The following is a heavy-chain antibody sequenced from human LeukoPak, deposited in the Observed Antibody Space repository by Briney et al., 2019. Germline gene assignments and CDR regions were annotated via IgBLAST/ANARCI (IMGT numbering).Heavy chain of an antibody. J-gene: IGHJ6*03. D-gene: IGHD6-13*01. V-gene: IGHV1-8*01. CDR1: GYTFTSYD. CDR2: MNPNSGNT. Sequence: ASVKVSCKASGYTFTSYDINWVRQATGQGLEWMGWMNPNSGNTGYAQKFQGRVTMTRNTSISTAYMELSSLRSEDTAVYYCARTNTIAAAVYPSYYYYMDVWGKGTTVTISS. CDR3: ARTNTIAAAVYPSYYYYMDV.